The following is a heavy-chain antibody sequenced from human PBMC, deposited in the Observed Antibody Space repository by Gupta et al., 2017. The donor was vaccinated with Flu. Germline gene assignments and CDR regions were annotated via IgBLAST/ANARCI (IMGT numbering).Heavy chain of an antibody. V-gene: IGHV2-26*01. D-gene: IGHD3-3*01. CDR2: IFSNDEK. CDR1: GFSLSNARMG. J-gene: IGHJ4*02. Sequence: QVTLKESGPVLVKPTETLTLTCTVSGFSLSNARMGVSWIRQPPGKALEWLAHIFSNDEKSYSTSLKSRLTISKDTSKSQVVLTMTNMDPVDTATYYCARIIGPPGWRFLEWLSTPYYFDYWGQGTLVTVSS. CDR3: ARIIGPPGWRFLEWLSTPYYFDY.